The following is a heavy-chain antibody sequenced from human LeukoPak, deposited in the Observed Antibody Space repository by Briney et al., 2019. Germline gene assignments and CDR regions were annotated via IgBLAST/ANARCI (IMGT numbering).Heavy chain of an antibody. J-gene: IGHJ4*02. CDR2: INPNSGGT. CDR3: ARGYYDSSGYFDY. CDR1: GYTFTDYY. Sequence: ASVKVSCKASGYTFTDYYMHWVRQAPGQGLEWMGWINPNSGGTNYAQKFQGWVTMTRDTSISTAYMELSRLRSDDTAVYYCARGYYDSSGYFDYWGQGTLVTVSS. D-gene: IGHD3-22*01. V-gene: IGHV1-2*04.